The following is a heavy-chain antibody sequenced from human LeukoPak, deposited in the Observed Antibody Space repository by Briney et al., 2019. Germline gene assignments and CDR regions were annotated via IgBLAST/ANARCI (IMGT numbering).Heavy chain of an antibody. Sequence: GGSLRLSCAASGFTVSSNYMSWVRQAPGKGLEWVSVIYSGGSTYYADSVKGRFTISRDNSKNTLYLQMNSLRAEDTAVYYCAREVVVVAALQSDYYGMDVWGQGTTVTVSS. D-gene: IGHD2-15*01. CDR2: IYSGGST. V-gene: IGHV3-66*01. CDR3: AREVVVVAALQSDYYGMDV. J-gene: IGHJ6*02. CDR1: GFTVSSNY.